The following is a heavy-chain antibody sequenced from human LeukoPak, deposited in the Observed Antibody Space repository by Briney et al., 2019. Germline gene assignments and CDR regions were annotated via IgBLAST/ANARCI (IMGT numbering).Heavy chain of an antibody. Sequence: SETLSLTCAVYGGSFSGYYWSWIRQPPGKGLEWIGEINHSGGTNYNPSLKSRVTISVDTSKNQFSLKLSSVTAADTAVYYCARRNIGLVTARHYFDYWGQGTLVTVSS. J-gene: IGHJ4*02. V-gene: IGHV4-34*01. CDR3: ARRNIGLVTARHYFDY. CDR2: INHSGGT. CDR1: GGSFSGYY. D-gene: IGHD2-21*02.